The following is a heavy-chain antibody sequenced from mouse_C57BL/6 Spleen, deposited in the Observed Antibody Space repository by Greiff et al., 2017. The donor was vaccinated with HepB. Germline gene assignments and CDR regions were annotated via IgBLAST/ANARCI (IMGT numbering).Heavy chain of an antibody. CDR1: GYTFTSYW. CDR3: ARREALLYYFDD. V-gene: IGHV1-59*01. J-gene: IGHJ2*01. CDR2: IDPSDSYT. D-gene: IGHD2-10*01. Sequence: VQLQQPGAELVRPGTSVKLSCKASGYTFTSYWMHWVKQRPGQGLEWIGVIDPSDSYTNYNQKFKGKATLTVDTSSSTAHMQLSSLTSEDSAVYDCARREALLYYFDDWGQGTTLTVSS.